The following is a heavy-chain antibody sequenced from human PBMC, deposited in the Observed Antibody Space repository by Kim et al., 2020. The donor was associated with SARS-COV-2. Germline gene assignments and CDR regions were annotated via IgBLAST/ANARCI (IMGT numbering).Heavy chain of an antibody. CDR3: ARVVAGGTIFGVVISYYFDY. J-gene: IGHJ4*02. Sequence: RFTISRDNSKTTLYLQMNSLRAEDTAVYYCARVVAGGTIFGVVISYYFDYWGQGTLVTVSS. D-gene: IGHD3-3*01. V-gene: IGHV3-30*01.